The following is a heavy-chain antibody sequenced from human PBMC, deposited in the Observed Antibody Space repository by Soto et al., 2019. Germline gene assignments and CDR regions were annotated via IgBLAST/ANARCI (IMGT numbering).Heavy chain of an antibody. J-gene: IGHJ6*02. CDR2: IYYSGSP. V-gene: IGHV4-30-4*02. CDR3: ARHGLSGCSGGRCYSSFYYYGMDV. D-gene: IGHD2-15*01. CDR1: GGSISSSEHY. Sequence: SDTLSLTCSVSGGSISSSEHYWSWIRQSPGKGLEWIGYIYYSGSPYYNPSLKSRLTISVDTSKNQFSLKLSSVTAADTAVYYCARHGLSGCSGGRCYSSFYYYGMDVWGQGTTVT.